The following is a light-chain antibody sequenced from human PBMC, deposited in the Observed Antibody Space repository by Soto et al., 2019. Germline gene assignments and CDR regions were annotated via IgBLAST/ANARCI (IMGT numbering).Light chain of an antibody. Sequence: QSVLTQPPSASGSPGQSVTISCTGSSSDVGIYNYVSWYQQHPGKVPKLIIYEVSNRPSEVSNRFSGSKSGNTASLTISGLQAEDEADYYCSSYTTSSTRVFGTGTKVTVL. CDR1: SSDVGIYNY. J-gene: IGLJ1*01. V-gene: IGLV2-14*01. CDR2: EVS. CDR3: SSYTTSSTRV.